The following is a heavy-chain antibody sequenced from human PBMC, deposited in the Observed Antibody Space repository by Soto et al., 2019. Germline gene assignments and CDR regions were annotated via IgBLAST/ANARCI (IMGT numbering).Heavy chain of an antibody. Sequence: QVQLQQWGAGLLKPSETLSLTCAVYVGSFSGYYWSWIRQPPGKGLEWIGEINHSGNINYNPSLKSRVTISVDTSKNQVSLKLSAVTAADTAVYDCARGRIGFDPWGQGTLVTVSS. CDR3: ARGRIGFDP. D-gene: IGHD2-15*01. V-gene: IGHV4-34*01. CDR2: INHSGNI. CDR1: VGSFSGYY. J-gene: IGHJ5*02.